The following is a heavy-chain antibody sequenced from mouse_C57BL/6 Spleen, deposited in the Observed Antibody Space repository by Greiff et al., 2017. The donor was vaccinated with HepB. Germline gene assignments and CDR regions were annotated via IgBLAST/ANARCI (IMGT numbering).Heavy chain of an antibody. CDR2: ISGGGGNT. CDR1: GFTFSSYT. V-gene: IGHV5-9*01. D-gene: IGHD2-3*01. CDR3: ARHDDGYYAMDY. Sequence: EVKLEESGGGLVKPGGSLKLSCAASGFTFSSYTMSWVRQTPEKRLEWVATISGGGGNTYYPDSVKGRFTISRDNAKNTLYLQMSSLRSEDTALYYCARHDDGYYAMDYWGQGTSVTVSS. J-gene: IGHJ4*01.